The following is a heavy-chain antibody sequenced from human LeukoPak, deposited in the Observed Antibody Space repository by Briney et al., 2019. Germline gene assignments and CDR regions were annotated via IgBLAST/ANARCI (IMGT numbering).Heavy chain of an antibody. Sequence: ASVKVSCKASGYTFTSYDINWVQQATGQGLEWMGWMNPNSGNTGYAQKFQGRVTMTRNTSISTAYMELSSLRSEDTAVYYCARGRMGSSSWYWFDYWGQGTLVTVSS. CDR3: ARGRMGSSSWYWFDY. J-gene: IGHJ4*02. D-gene: IGHD6-13*01. CDR2: MNPNSGNT. CDR1: GYTFTSYD. V-gene: IGHV1-8*01.